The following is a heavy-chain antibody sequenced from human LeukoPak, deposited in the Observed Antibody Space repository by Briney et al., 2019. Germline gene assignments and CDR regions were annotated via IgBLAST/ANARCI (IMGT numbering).Heavy chain of an antibody. D-gene: IGHD4-17*01. V-gene: IGHV4-34*01. J-gene: IGHJ4*02. Sequence: SETLSLTCAVYGGSFSGYYWSWIRQPPGKGLEWIGEINHSGSTNYNPSLKSRVTISVDTSKNQFSLKLSSVTAADTAVYYCASLSRNRKSGEYRRYYFDYWGQGTLVTVSS. CDR1: GGSFSGYY. CDR3: ASLSRNRKSGEYRRYYFDY. CDR2: INHSGST.